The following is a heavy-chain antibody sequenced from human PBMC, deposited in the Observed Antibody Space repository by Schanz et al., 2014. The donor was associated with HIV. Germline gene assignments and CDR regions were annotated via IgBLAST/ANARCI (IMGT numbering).Heavy chain of an antibody. CDR3: AKDDQQFAY. J-gene: IGHJ4*02. D-gene: IGHD6-6*01. Sequence: EVQLVESGGGSVQPGGSLTLSCAASGFTFGDQWMSWVRQAPGKGLEWVAHINPDGDQKDHAASVKGRFSISRDNAKRSLFLQMNSLRDEDTAIYYCAKDDQQFAYWGQGTLVTVSS. V-gene: IGHV3-7*01. CDR2: INPDGDQK. CDR1: GFTFGDQW.